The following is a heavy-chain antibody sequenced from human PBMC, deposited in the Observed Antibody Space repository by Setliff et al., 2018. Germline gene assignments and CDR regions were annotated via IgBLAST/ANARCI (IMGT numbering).Heavy chain of an antibody. J-gene: IGHJ6*03. CDR2: IYYSGST. CDR3: AREAGYYDSSGQVGVPYYYYMDV. CDR1: GGSISSGGYY. D-gene: IGHD3-22*01. Sequence: SETLSLTCTVSGGSISSGGYYWSWIRQHPGKGLEWIGYIYYSGSTYYNPSLKSRVTISVDTSKNQFSLKLSSVTAADTAVYYCAREAGYYDSSGQVGVPYYYYMDVWGKGTTVTVSS. V-gene: IGHV4-31*03.